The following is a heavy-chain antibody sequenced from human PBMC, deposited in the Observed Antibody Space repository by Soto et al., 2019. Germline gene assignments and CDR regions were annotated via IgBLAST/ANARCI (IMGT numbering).Heavy chain of an antibody. Sequence: GASVKVSCKASGYTFTGYYMHWVRQAPGQGLEWMGWINPNSGGTNYAQKFQGWVTMTRDTSISTAYMELSRLRSDDTAVYYCARATVTTRGGYFDDWGQGTLVTVSS. CDR3: ARATVTTRGGYFDD. CDR1: GYTFTGYY. J-gene: IGHJ4*02. D-gene: IGHD4-17*01. CDR2: INPNSGGT. V-gene: IGHV1-2*04.